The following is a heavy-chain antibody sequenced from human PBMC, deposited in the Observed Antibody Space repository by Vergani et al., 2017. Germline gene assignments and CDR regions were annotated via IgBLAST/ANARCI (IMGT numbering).Heavy chain of an antibody. V-gene: IGHV3-7*01. J-gene: IGHJ6*03. CDR1: GFTFSNSW. CDR2: IKQDGSQK. CDR3: AREYEEWLRYHYYYYMDV. D-gene: IGHD6-19*01. Sequence: EVQLVESGGGLVQPGGSLTLSCAASGFTFSNSWMTWVRQAPGKGLEWVACIKQDGSQKYYADSVEGRFTISRDNVKNSLYLQMNSLRAEDTAVYYCAREYEEWLRYHYYYYMDVWGKGTTVTVSS.